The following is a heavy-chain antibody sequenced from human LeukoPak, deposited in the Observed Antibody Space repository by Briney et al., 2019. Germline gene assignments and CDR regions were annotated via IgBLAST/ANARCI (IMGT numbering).Heavy chain of an antibody. D-gene: IGHD3-22*01. CDR3: APYYYDSSGYIHNWFDP. CDR1: GYTLTELS. CDR2: FDPEDGET. J-gene: IGHJ5*02. V-gene: IGHV1-24*01. Sequence: GASVKVSCKVSGYTLTELSMHWVRQAPGKGLEWMGGFDPEDGETIYAQKFQGRVTMTEDTSTDTAYMELSSLRSEDTAVYYCAPYYYDSSGYIHNWFDPWGQGTLVTVSS.